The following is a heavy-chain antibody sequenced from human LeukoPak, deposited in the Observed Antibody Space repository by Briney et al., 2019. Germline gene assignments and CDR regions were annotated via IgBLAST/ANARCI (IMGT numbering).Heavy chain of an antibody. Sequence: SETLSLTCTVSGGSISSSGSIRTNSYYWGWIRKPPGKGLEWIGSMFYSGSTYHNPSLKSRVTISVDTSKNQFSLKLSSVTAADTAVYYCAREDTSSWYYYYMDVWGKGTTVTISS. CDR2: MFYSGST. J-gene: IGHJ6*03. D-gene: IGHD6-13*01. V-gene: IGHV4-39*02. CDR1: GGSISSSGSIRTNSYY. CDR3: AREDTSSWYYYYMDV.